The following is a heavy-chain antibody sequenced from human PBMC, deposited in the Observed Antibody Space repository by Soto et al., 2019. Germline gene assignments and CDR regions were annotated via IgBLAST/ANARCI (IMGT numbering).Heavy chain of an antibody. J-gene: IGHJ6*02. CDR2: ISDTGGSA. Sequence: EVQLLESGGGLVQPGGSLRLSCAASGLTFSNYAMNWVRQAPGKGLEWVSIISDTGGSAYHADSVKGRFTISRDNSKNTLYLQMNSLRAEDTAVYYCARERAAANPYYYYYYGMDVWGQGTTVTVSS. CDR1: GLTFSNYA. V-gene: IGHV3-23*01. D-gene: IGHD6-13*01. CDR3: ARERAAANPYYYYYYGMDV.